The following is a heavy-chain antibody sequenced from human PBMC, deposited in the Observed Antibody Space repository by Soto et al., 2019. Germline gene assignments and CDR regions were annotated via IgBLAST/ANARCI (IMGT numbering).Heavy chain of an antibody. V-gene: IGHV3-33*01. CDR1: GFTFSSYG. CDR3: ARDIYYDFWSGYYTNYYYYYGMDV. CDR2: IWYDGSNK. J-gene: IGHJ6*02. Sequence: GGSLRLSCAASGFTFSSYGMHWVRQAPGKGLEWVAVIWYDGSNKYYADSVKGRFTISRDNSKNTLYLQMNSLRAEDTAVYYCARDIYYDFWSGYYTNYYYYYGMDVWARGSKV. D-gene: IGHD3-3*01.